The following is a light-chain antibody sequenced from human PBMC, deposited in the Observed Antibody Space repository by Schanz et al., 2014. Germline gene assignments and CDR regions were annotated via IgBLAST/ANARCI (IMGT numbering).Light chain of an antibody. CDR3: TSYAGSNNFWV. J-gene: IGLJ3*02. CDR2: DVT. V-gene: IGLV2-8*01. Sequence: QSALTQPPSASGSPGQSVTISCTGTSSDVGGYKYVSWYQQHPGKAPKLMIYDVTKRPSGVPDRFSGSKSGNTASLTVSGLQAEDEADYYCTSYAGSNNFWVFGGGTKLTVL. CDR1: SSDVGGYKY.